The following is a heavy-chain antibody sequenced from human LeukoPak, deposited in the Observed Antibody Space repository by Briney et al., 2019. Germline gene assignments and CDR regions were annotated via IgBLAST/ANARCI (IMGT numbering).Heavy chain of an antibody. D-gene: IGHD3-22*01. V-gene: IGHV1-2*06. J-gene: IGHJ4*02. CDR2: INPNSGDT. CDR3: ARGPYDSSGYYLDYFDY. Sequence: ASVKVSCKASGYTFTGYYMHWVRQAPGQGLEWMGRINPNSGDTNYAQKFQGRVTMTRDTSISTAYMELISLRSDDTAVYYCARGPYDSSGYYLDYFDYWGQGTLVTVSS. CDR1: GYTFTGYY.